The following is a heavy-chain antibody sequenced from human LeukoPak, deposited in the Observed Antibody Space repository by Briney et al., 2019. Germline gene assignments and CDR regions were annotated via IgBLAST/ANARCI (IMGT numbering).Heavy chain of an antibody. CDR2: LSGSGGST. CDR1: GFTFSSYA. CDR3: AKDVYSSGWSQSGYFDY. J-gene: IGHJ4*02. Sequence: GGSLRLSCAASGFTFSSYAMSWVRQAPGKGLEWVSALSGSGGSTYYADSVKGRFTISRDYSKNTLYLQMNSLRAEDTAVYYCAKDVYSSGWSQSGYFDYWGQGTLVTVSS. D-gene: IGHD6-19*01. V-gene: IGHV3-23*01.